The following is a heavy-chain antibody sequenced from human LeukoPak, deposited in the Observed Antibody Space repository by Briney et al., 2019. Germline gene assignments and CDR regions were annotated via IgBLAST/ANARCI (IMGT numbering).Heavy chain of an antibody. CDR2: INHSGST. D-gene: IGHD6-19*01. CDR3: ARGFSSGWYGVYYFDY. Sequence: PGGSLRLSCTASGFAFNSYTFNWIRQPPGKGLEWIGEINHSGSTNYNPSLKSRVTISVDTSKNQFSLKLSSVTAADTAVYYCARGFSSGWYGVYYFDYWGQGTLVTVSS. CDR1: GFAFNSYT. V-gene: IGHV4-34*01. J-gene: IGHJ4*02.